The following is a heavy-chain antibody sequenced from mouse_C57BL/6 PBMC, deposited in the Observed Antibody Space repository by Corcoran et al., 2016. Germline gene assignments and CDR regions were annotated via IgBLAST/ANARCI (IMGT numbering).Heavy chain of an antibody. CDR1: GYTFTTYG. D-gene: IGHD2-5*01. J-gene: IGHJ4*01. Sequence: QIQLVQSGPELKKPGETVKISCKASGYTFTTYGMSWVKQAPGKGLKWMGWINTYSGVPTYADDFKGRFAFSLETSASTAYLQINNLKNEDTATYFCARWGSNYVDYWGQGTSVTVSS. CDR2: INTYSGVP. V-gene: IGHV9-3*01. CDR3: ARWGSNYVDY.